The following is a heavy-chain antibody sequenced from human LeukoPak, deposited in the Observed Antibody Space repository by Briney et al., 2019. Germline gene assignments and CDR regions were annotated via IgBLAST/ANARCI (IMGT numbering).Heavy chain of an antibody. CDR1: GVSISSGGYY. V-gene: IGHV4-31*03. CDR2: IYYSGST. Sequence: SETLSLTCTVSGVSISSGGYYWSWIRQHPGKGLEWIVYIYYSGSTYYNPSLKSRVTISVDTSKNQFSLKLSSVTAADTAVYYCATETTVTTFGFDPWGQGTLVTVSS. CDR3: ATETTVTTFGFDP. J-gene: IGHJ5*02. D-gene: IGHD4-17*01.